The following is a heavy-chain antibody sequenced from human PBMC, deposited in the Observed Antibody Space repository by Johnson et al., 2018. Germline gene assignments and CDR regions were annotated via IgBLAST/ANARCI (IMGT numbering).Heavy chain of an antibody. V-gene: IGHV3-33*01. Sequence: QVQLVQSGGGVVQXGRSLRLXCAASGFIFNTYGMHWVRQAPGKGLEWVAVIWSVGSNKDYADSVTGRFTISRDNSKKTFYLQMNSLRAEDTAIYYCVRGGTSNWGGSGLAVWGQGTTVTVSS. J-gene: IGHJ6*02. D-gene: IGHD7-27*01. CDR2: IWSVGSNK. CDR1: GFIFNTYG. CDR3: VRGGTSNWGGSGLAV.